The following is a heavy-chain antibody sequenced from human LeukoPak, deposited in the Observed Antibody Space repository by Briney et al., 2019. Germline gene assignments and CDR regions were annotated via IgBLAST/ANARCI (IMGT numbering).Heavy chain of an antibody. V-gene: IGHV3-48*04. D-gene: IGHD6-25*01. CDR1: GFTFSSYS. Sequence: PGGSLRLSCAASGFTFSSYSMNWVRQAPGKGLEWVSYISTSGSTIYYADSVQGRFSISRDNGKNSLYLQMNSLRAEDTAVYYCARAIGGYGRGFDYWGQGTLVTVSS. CDR3: ARAIGGYGRGFDY. CDR2: ISTSGSTI. J-gene: IGHJ4*02.